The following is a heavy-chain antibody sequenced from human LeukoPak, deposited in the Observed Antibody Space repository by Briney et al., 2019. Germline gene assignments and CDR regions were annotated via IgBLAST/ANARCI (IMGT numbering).Heavy chain of an antibody. D-gene: IGHD3-10*01. Sequence: GGSLRLSCAASGFTVSSNYMSWVRQAPGKGLEWVSVIYSGGSTYYADSVKGRFTISRDNAKNSLYLQMNSLRAEDTAVYYCARGVLRLGSASYYYYYMDVWGKGTTVTISS. CDR1: GFTVSSNY. V-gene: IGHV3-53*01. CDR2: IYSGGST. J-gene: IGHJ6*03. CDR3: ARGVLRLGSASYYYYYMDV.